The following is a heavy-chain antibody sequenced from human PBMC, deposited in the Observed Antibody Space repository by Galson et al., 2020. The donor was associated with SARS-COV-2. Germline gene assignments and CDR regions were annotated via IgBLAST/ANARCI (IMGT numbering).Heavy chain of an antibody. D-gene: IGHD2-8*01. CDR3: ARGGSRPIMVFDYYYFYMDV. V-gene: IGHV4-34*01. CDR1: GGSFSDYS. J-gene: IGHJ6*03. CDR2: ISHSGST. Sequence: SETLSLTCAVYGGSFSDYSWTWIRQPPGKGLEWIGEISHSGSTNYSQSLKSRVFMSVDTSKNQFSLKVSSVTAADTAVYYCARGGSRPIMVFDYYYFYMDVWGKGTTVTVSS.